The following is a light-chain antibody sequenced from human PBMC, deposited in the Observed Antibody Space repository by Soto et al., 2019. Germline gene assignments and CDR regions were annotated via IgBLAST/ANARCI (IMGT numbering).Light chain of an antibody. CDR1: QSLLHSNGYNY. J-gene: IGKJ2*01. CDR3: MQALQAPYT. Sequence: DIVMTQSPLSLPVTPGEPASISYRSSQSLLHSNGYNYLDWYLQKPGQSPQLLIYLRSDRASGVPDRFSGSGSGTDFTLRISRVEAEDVGVYYCMQALQAPYTFGQGTKLDIK. V-gene: IGKV2-28*01. CDR2: LRS.